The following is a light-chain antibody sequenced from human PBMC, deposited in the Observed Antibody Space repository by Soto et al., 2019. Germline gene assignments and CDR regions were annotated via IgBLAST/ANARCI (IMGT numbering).Light chain of an antibody. Sequence: EIVLTQSPGTLSLSPGERATLSCTASQSVTSSCLAWYQRKPGQAPRLLIHTTSIRATDIPDRFSGSGYGTDFTLNISRLEPEDFAVYYCQQCGGSPLFSFGPGTRVDI. CDR3: QQCGGSPLFS. V-gene: IGKV3-20*01. CDR1: QSVTSSC. J-gene: IGKJ3*01. CDR2: TTS.